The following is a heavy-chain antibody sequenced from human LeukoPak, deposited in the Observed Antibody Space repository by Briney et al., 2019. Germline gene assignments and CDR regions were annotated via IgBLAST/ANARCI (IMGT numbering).Heavy chain of an antibody. CDR2: IYHSGST. CDR3: ARSPNILPGYSPPEGIDY. D-gene: IGHD3-9*01. V-gene: IGHV4-38-2*02. J-gene: IGHJ4*02. Sequence: SETLSLTCTVSGYSFRSGYYWGWIRQPPGKGLEWIGTIYHSGSTYYNPSPKSRVPISVDTPKNQLPLRLGSVTAADTAVYYCARSPNILPGYSPPEGIDYWGQGTLVTVSS. CDR1: GYSFRSGYY.